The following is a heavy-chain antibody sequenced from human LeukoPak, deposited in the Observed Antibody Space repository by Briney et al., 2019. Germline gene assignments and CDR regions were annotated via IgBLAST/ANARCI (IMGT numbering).Heavy chain of an antibody. Sequence: SETRSLTCSVSGGSISSGGYYWSWIRQRPGKGLEWIGYISYSGTTYYNPSLKSRVILSLVTSKRQFSLNLSSVTAADTAVYYCARGLTLTGYGNWFDAWGQGTLVTVSS. CDR2: ISYSGTT. V-gene: IGHV4-31*03. J-gene: IGHJ5*02. CDR3: ARGLTLTGYGNWFDA. CDR1: GGSISSGGYY. D-gene: IGHD3-9*01.